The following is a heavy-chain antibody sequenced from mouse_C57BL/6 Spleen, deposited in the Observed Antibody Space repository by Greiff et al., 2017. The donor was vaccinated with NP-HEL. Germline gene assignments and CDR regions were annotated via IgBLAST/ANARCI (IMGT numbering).Heavy chain of an antibody. D-gene: IGHD4-1*01. CDR2: ISSGGSYT. CDR3: ARQGWDDAMDY. V-gene: IGHV5-6*02. CDR1: GFTFSSYG. J-gene: IGHJ4*01. Sequence: DVKLQESGGDLVKPGGSLKLSCAASGFTFSSYGMSWVRQTPDKRLEWVATISSGGSYTYYPDSVKGRFTISRDNAKNTLYLQMSSLKSEDTAMYYCARQGWDDAMDYWGQGTSVTVSS.